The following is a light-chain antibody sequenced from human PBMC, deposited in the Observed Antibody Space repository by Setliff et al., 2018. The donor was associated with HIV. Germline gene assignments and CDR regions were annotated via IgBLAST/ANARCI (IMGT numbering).Light chain of an antibody. CDR3: CSYAGSSTYV. CDR2: EVS. J-gene: IGLJ1*01. CDR1: SSDVGAYNY. Sequence: QSVLTQPASVSGSPGQSITVSCTGTSSDVGAYNYVSWYQQHPGKAPKLMIHEVSNRPSGVSNRFSGSKSGNTASLTISGLQAEDEADYYCCSYAGSSTYVFGTGTKVTVL. V-gene: IGLV2-23*02.